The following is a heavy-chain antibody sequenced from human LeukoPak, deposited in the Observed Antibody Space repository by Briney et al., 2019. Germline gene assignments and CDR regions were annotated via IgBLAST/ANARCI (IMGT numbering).Heavy chain of an antibody. D-gene: IGHD2-2*01. CDR1: GFSFNNYW. Sequence: GGSLRLSCAASGFSFNNYWMSWVRQAPGKGLEWVANIKEDGSAQYYVGSVKGRFTISRDNAKNSLNLQMNSLRAEDTAVYYCATSSNAPGNHWGQGTLVTVSS. CDR2: IKEDGSAQ. J-gene: IGHJ5*02. V-gene: IGHV3-7*01. CDR3: ATSSNAPGNH.